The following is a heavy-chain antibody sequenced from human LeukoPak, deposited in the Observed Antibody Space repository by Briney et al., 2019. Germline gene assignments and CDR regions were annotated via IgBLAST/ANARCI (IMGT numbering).Heavy chain of an antibody. D-gene: IGHD6-6*01. Sequence: SETLSLTCTVSGGSISSYYWSWIRQPPGKGLEWIGYIYTSGSTNYNPSLKSRVTISVDTSKNQFSLKLSSVTAADTAVYYCARQAIRIAARPLVWFDPWGQGILVTVSS. CDR3: ARQAIRIAARPLVWFDP. V-gene: IGHV4-4*09. J-gene: IGHJ5*02. CDR2: IYTSGST. CDR1: GGSISSYY.